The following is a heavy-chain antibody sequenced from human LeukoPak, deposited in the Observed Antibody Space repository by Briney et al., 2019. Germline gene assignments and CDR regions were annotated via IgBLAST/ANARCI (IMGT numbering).Heavy chain of an antibody. CDR2: IYYSGST. V-gene: IGHV4-39*01. CDR1: GGSISSGSYY. D-gene: IGHD6-19*01. CDR3: ARRGLSGYSSGWFNY. Sequence: PSETLSLTCTVSGGSISSGSYYWGWIRQPPGKGLEWIGSIYYSGSTYYNPSLKSRVTISVDTSKNQFSLKLSSVTAADTAVYYCARRGLSGYSSGWFNYWGQGTLVTVSS. J-gene: IGHJ4*02.